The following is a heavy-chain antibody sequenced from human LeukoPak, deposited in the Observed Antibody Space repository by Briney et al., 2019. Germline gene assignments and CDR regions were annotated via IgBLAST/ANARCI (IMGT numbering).Heavy chain of an antibody. J-gene: IGHJ6*03. CDR1: GGCFSDYY. D-gene: IGHD5-18*01. CDR2: IHPSGST. CDR3: ARVGYSYVINDWSRTGLGAYPTKYYYHMDV. Sequence: SETLSLTCTVYGGCFSDYYWGWIRQPPGKGLEWIGEIHPSGSTNYNPSLKSRVTISLDASKNQVSLKLSSVAAADTAVYFCARVGYSYVINDWSRTGLGAYPTKYYYHMDVWDKGTTVTVSS. V-gene: IGHV4-34*01.